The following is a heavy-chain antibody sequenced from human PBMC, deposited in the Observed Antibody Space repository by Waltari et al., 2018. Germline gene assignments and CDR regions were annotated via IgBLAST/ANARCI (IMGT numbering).Heavy chain of an antibody. CDR1: GGSISSSSYY. Sequence: QLQLQESGPGLVKPSETLSLTCTVSGGSISSSSYYWGWIRQPPGKGLEWIGSIYYSGRTYYNPALKRRVTISVDTSKNQFSLKLSSVTAADTAVYYCARHDYGDFNWFDPWGQGTLVTVSS. V-gene: IGHV4-39*01. CDR3: ARHDYGDFNWFDP. D-gene: IGHD4-17*01. J-gene: IGHJ5*02. CDR2: IYYSGRT.